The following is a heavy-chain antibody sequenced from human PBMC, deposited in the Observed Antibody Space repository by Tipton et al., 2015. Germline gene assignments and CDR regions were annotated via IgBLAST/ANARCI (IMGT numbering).Heavy chain of an antibody. CDR3: ARARGRHGGLFDS. CDR2: IQYSGST. Sequence: TLSLTCTVSGGSVSSGSFYWSWIRQPPGKGLECIGYIQYSGSTNYNPSLKSRVTISVDTSKTQFSLKMSSVTASDTAVYYCARARGRHGGLFDSWGQGILVTVSS. CDR1: GGSVSSGSFY. J-gene: IGHJ4*02. V-gene: IGHV4-61*01. D-gene: IGHD4-23*01.